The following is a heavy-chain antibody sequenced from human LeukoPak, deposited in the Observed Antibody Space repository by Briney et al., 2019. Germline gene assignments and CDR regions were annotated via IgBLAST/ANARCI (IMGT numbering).Heavy chain of an antibody. V-gene: IGHV3-7*01. CDR1: GFTFSSYW. J-gene: IGHJ3*02. CDR3: AKRGINWGNAFDI. Sequence: TGGSLRLSCAASGFTFSSYWMSWARQAPGKGLEWVANIKQDGSEKYYMDSVKGRFTISRDNAKNSLYLQMNSLRAEDTAVYYCAKRGINWGNAFDIWGQGTMVTVSS. D-gene: IGHD7-27*01. CDR2: IKQDGSEK.